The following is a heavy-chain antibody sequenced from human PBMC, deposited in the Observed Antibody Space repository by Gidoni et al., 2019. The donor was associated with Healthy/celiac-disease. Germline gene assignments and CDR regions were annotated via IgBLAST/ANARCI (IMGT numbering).Heavy chain of an antibody. J-gene: IGHJ4*02. CDR3: ARRAVTTLVFTDY. V-gene: IGHV4-39*01. CDR1: GGSISSSSYY. D-gene: IGHD4-17*01. Sequence: QLQLQESGPGLVKPSETLSLTCTVSGGSISSSSYYLGWIRQPPGKGLEWIGSIYYSGSTYYNPSLKSRVTISVDTSKNQFSLKLSSVTAADTAVYYCARRAVTTLVFTDYWGQGTLVTVSA. CDR2: IYYSGST.